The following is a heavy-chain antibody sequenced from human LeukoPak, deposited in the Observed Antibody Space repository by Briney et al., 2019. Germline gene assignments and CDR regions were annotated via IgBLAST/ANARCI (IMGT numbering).Heavy chain of an antibody. J-gene: IGHJ4*02. D-gene: IGHD3-10*01. Sequence: PGGSLRLSCAASGFTFSSYAMSWVRQAPGKGLEWVSAISGSGGSTYYADSVKGRFAISRDNSKNTLYLQMNSLRAEDTAVYYCAKSVLWFGERFDYWGQGTLVTVSS. CDR1: GFTFSSYA. CDR2: ISGSGGST. CDR3: AKSVLWFGERFDY. V-gene: IGHV3-23*01.